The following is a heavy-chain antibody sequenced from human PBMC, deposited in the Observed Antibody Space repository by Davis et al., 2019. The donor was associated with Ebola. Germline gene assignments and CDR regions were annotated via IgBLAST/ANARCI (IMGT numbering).Heavy chain of an antibody. J-gene: IGHJ6*02. CDR1: GGTFSSYA. V-gene: IGHV1-69*06. D-gene: IGHD2-8*02. Sequence: SVKVSCKASGGTFSSYAISWVRQAPGQGLEWMGGIIPIFGTANYAQKFQGRVTITADKSTSTAYMELSSLRSEDTAVYYCARTDCTGGVCYTRGMDVWGQGTTVTVSS. CDR3: ARTDCTGGVCYTRGMDV. CDR2: IIPIFGTA.